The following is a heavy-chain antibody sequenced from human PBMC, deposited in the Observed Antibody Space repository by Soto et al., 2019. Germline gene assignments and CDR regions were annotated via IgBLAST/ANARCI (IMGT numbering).Heavy chain of an antibody. V-gene: IGHV1-18*01. CDR3: ELVRFGDAFDC. D-gene: IGHD4-17*01. CDR1: GYRFPSFG. Sequence: QVQLVQSGPEVKKPGASVKVSCEVSGYRFPSFGINWVRQAPGQGLEWVGWVNPDNHNTNYAQNFQHRVSLTTNTSTNTACRELSDLTSEYKAVYYCELVRFGDAFDCWGQGTLVTVSS. J-gene: IGHJ4*02. CDR2: VNPDNHNT.